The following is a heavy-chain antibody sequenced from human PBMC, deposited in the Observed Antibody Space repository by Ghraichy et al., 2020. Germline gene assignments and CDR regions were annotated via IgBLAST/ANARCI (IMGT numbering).Heavy chain of an antibody. Sequence: SQTLSLTCTVSNASISSSSSYWGWIRQPPGKGLEWIGSIYFGGSTDYNPSLKSRVTISVETSKNQFSLDLSSVTAADTAVYYCARKSFYDSSGYYYDYWGQGTLVTVSS. D-gene: IGHD3-22*01. CDR3: ARKSFYDSSGYYYDY. CDR2: IYFGGST. J-gene: IGHJ4*02. V-gene: IGHV4-39*01. CDR1: NASISSSSSY.